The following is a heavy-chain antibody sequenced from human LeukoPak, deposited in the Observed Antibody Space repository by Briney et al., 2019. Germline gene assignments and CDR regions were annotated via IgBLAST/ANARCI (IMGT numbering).Heavy chain of an antibody. CDR2: IYYSGST. D-gene: IGHD2-2*02. CDR1: GGSISSGDYY. Sequence: SQTLSLTXTVSGGSISSGDYYWSWIRQPPGKGLEWIGYIYYSGSTCYNPSLKSRVTISVDTSKNQFSLKLSSVTAADTAVYYCASSTVPAAIPYFDYWGQGTLVTVSS. J-gene: IGHJ4*02. CDR3: ASSTVPAAIPYFDY. V-gene: IGHV4-30-4*08.